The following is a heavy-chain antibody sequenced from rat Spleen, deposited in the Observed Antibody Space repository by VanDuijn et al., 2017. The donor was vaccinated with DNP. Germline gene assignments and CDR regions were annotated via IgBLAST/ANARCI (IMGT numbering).Heavy chain of an antibody. V-gene: IGHV5-19*01. Sequence: EVQLVESGGGLVQPGRSLKLSCAASGFTFSTYAIHWIRQAPRKGLEWVASISPSGGNTYYRDSVKGRFTISIDYARSTLYLQMDSLRSEDTATYYCATSSYFGYDYGFAYWGQGTLVTVSS. J-gene: IGHJ3*01. CDR3: ATSSYFGYDYGFAY. CDR1: GFTFSTYA. CDR2: ISPSGGNT. D-gene: IGHD1-7*01.